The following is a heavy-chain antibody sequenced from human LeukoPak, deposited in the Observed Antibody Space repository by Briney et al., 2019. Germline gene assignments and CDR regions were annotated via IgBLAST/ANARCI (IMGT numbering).Heavy chain of an antibody. CDR3: ARGWRWLLQEDGH. D-gene: IGHD4-11*01. J-gene: IGHJ4*02. Sequence: ASVKVACKASGYTFTKYPLNWVRQAPGQGLEWMGWINTNTGNPTYAQDFTGRFVFSLDTAVNTAYLQISSLKAEDTAFYYCARGWRWLLQEDGHWGQGTLVTVSS. CDR1: GYTFTKYP. V-gene: IGHV7-4-1*02. CDR2: INTNTGNP.